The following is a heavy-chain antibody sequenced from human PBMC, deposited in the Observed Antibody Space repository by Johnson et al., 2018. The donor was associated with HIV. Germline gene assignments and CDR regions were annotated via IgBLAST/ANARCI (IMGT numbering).Heavy chain of an antibody. D-gene: IGHD1-1*01. CDR3: AKVGGTTILRDAFDI. CDR1: GFTFSSYG. CDR2: IRYDGSNK. Sequence: QVQLVESGGGVVQPGGSLRLSCAASGFTFSSYGMHWVRQAPGTGLEWVAFIRYDGSNKSYADSVKGRFTISRDNSKNTLYLQMNSLRAEDTAVYYCAKVGGTTILRDAFDIWGQGTMVTVSS. J-gene: IGHJ3*02. V-gene: IGHV3-30*02.